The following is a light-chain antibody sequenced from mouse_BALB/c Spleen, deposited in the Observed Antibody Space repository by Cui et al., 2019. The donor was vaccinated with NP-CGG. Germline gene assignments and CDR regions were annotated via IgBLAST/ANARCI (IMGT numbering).Light chain of an antibody. Sequence: QGVFTQETGLTTSPGETVTLTCRSNTGAVTTSNYANWVQEKPDHLFTGLIGGTNNRAPGVPARFSGSLIGDKAALTITGAQTEDEAIYFCALWYSNHWVFGGGTKLTVL. CDR1: TGAVTTSNY. CDR3: ALWYSNHWV. CDR2: GTN. V-gene: IGLV1*01. J-gene: IGLJ1*01.